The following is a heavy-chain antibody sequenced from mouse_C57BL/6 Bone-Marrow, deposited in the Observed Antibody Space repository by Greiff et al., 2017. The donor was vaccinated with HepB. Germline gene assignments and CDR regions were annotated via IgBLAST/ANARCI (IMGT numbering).Heavy chain of an antibody. V-gene: IGHV5-9-1*02. Sequence: DVKLVESGEGLVKPGGSLKLSCAASGFTFSSYAMSWVRQTPEKRLEWVAYISSGGDYIYYADTVKGRFTISRDNARNTLYLQMSSLKSEDTAMYYCTRLVITTVVATPFYWYFDVWGTGTTVTVSS. J-gene: IGHJ1*03. CDR1: GFTFSSYA. D-gene: IGHD1-1*01. CDR2: ISSGGDYI. CDR3: TRLVITTVVATPFYWYFDV.